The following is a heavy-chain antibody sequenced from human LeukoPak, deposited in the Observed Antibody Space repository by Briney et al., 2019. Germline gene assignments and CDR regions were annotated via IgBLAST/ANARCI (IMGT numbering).Heavy chain of an antibody. CDR2: IKFDGSDK. Sequence: GGSLRLSCAASGFTFSNYWMSWVRQAPGKGLEWVANIKFDGSDKFYVDSVKGRFTISRDNAKNLLYLQMNSLRAEDTAVYFCARDTAVGATQLDYWGQGTLVTVSS. J-gene: IGHJ4*02. CDR3: ARDTAVGATQLDY. CDR1: GFTFSNYW. V-gene: IGHV3-7*01. D-gene: IGHD1-26*01.